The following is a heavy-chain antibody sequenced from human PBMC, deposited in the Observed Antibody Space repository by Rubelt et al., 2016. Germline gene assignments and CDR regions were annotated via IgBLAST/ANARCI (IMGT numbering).Heavy chain of an antibody. D-gene: IGHD3-10*01. J-gene: IGHJ6*02. V-gene: IGHV3-13*01. CDR1: GFTFSNYA. CDR3: ARDSLVRGVPYGMDV. Sequence: VQLVESGGGVVQPGRSLRLSCAASGFTFSNYAMHWVRQAPGKGLEWVSAIGSTGDTNYLGSVKGRFTISRENAKNSLYLQMNSLRAEDTAVYYCARDSLVRGVPYGMDVWGQGTTVTVSS. CDR2: IGSTGDT.